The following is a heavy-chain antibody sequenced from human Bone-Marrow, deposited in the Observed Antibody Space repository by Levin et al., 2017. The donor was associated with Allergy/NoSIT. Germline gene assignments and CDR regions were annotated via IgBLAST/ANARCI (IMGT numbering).Heavy chain of an antibody. CDR2: INQSGST. Sequence: SQTLSLTCAVYGESLTGYYWTWIRQPPGKGLEWIGEINQSGSTNYNPSLKSRLNMSLDTSKEHFSLKLSFVTAADTAVYYCASRTRRSTVTRTTPPDFWGQGTLVIVSS. CDR1: GESLTGYY. V-gene: IGHV4-34*01. D-gene: IGHD4-17*01. J-gene: IGHJ4*02. CDR3: ASRTRRSTVTRTTPPDF.